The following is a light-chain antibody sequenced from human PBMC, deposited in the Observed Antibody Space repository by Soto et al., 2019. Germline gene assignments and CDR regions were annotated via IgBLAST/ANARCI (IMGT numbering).Light chain of an antibody. J-gene: IGLJ1*01. Sequence: QSVLTQPASVSGSPGQSITISCTGASGDFGSYNYVSWYQQRPGKAPQLLIFGVTNRPSGVSNRFSGSKSDNTASLTISGLQADDEAEYYCNSYTNTNTLPVFGTGTKVTVL. CDR2: GVT. V-gene: IGLV2-14*01. CDR1: SGDFGSYNY. CDR3: NSYTNTNTLPV.